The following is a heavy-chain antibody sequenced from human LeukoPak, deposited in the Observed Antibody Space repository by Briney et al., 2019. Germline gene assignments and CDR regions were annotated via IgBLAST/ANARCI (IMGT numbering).Heavy chain of an antibody. D-gene: IGHD6-19*01. CDR1: GFTFSTYG. CDR3: AKRSGYSSGWLDC. V-gene: IGHV3-23*01. Sequence: GGSLTLSCAASGFTFSTYGVTWVRQAPGEGLEWVSAISGSGDTTYYADSVKGRFTISRDNSKNTVYLQMNSLRAEDTAIYYCAKRSGYSSGWLDCWGQGILVTV. CDR2: ISGSGDTT. J-gene: IGHJ4*02.